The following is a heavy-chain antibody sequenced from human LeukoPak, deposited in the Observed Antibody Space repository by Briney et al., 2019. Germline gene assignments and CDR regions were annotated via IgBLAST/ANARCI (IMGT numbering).Heavy chain of an antibody. J-gene: IGHJ6*02. CDR1: GFTFSSYW. CDR2: INSDGSST. D-gene: IGHD2-2*02. Sequence: PGGSLRLSCAASGFTFSSYWMHWVRQAPGKGLVWVSRINSDGSSTSYADSVKGRFTISRDNAKNTLYLQMSSLRAEDTAVYYCARDRATSCYKYYYYYGMDVWGQGTTVTVSS. V-gene: IGHV3-74*01. CDR3: ARDRATSCYKYYYYYGMDV.